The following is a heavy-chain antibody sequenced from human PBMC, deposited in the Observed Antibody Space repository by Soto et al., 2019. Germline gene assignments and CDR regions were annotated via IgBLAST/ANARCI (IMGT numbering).Heavy chain of an antibody. D-gene: IGHD2-8*01. CDR3: ARDDCTNGVCYIPGY. CDR2: ISAYNGNT. J-gene: IGHJ4*02. V-gene: IGHV1-18*01. Sequence: GASVKVSCKASGYTFTSYGISWVRQAPGQGLEWMGWISAYNGNTNYAQKLQGRVTMTTDTSTSTAYMELRSLRSDDTAVYYCARDDCTNGVCYIPGYWGQGTLVTVSS. CDR1: GYTFTSYG.